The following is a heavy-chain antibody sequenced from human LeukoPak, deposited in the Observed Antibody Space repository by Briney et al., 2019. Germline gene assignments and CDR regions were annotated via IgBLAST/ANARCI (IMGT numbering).Heavy chain of an antibody. CDR3: ARDQYRLLSIAARLRWFDP. J-gene: IGHJ5*02. D-gene: IGHD6-6*01. CDR1: GFTFSSYW. Sequence: GGSLRLSCAASGFTFSSYWMSWVRQAPGKGLEWVANIKQDGSEKYYVDSVKGRFTISRDNAKNSPYLQMNSLRAEGTAVYYCARDQYRLLSIAARLRWFDPWGQGTLVTVSS. V-gene: IGHV3-7*01. CDR2: IKQDGSEK.